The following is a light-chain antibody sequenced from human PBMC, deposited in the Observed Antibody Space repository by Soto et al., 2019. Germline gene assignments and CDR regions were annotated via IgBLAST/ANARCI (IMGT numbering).Light chain of an antibody. V-gene: IGKV3-20*01. CDR2: DAS. Sequence: EIVLTQSPGTLSLSPGERATLSCRASQSVSSSYIVWHQQKPGQAPRLLIYDASSRATGIPDRFSGSGSGTDFTVTISSLEPEDFAVYYCQQYGSSPLTFGGGTKVEI. CDR3: QQYGSSPLT. CDR1: QSVSSSY. J-gene: IGKJ4*01.